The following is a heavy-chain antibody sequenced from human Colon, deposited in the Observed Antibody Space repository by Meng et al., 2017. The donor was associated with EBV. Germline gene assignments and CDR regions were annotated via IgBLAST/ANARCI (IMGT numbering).Heavy chain of an antibody. J-gene: IGHJ5*02. CDR1: VSSVARWSYQ. D-gene: IGHD3-16*01. CDR3: NAYTAGGGGLGS. V-gene: IGHV4-30-4*01. Sequence: CTVRGQPLRTRSHLRPCLVSSVARWSYQLSWVRPPPGKGLECIGYPFTGWSTLYNPSLKMRVSMSVDTSKNQFLLTLGSVTAADPAVYYCNAYTAGGGGLGSWGQGTLVTVSS. CDR2: PFTGWST.